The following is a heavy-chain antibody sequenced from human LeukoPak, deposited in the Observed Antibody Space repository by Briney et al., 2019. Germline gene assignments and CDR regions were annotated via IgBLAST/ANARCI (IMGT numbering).Heavy chain of an antibody. CDR2: ITGSGAST. Sequence: PGGSLRLSCAASGFTFSNYAMSWVRQARGKGLEWVSGITGSGASTYYEDSVKGRFTISRDTSKNTLYLQMNSLRAEDTAVYYCARSYYYDSRGSYYFDYWGQGTLVTVSS. CDR1: GFTFSNYA. J-gene: IGHJ4*02. CDR3: ARSYYYDSRGSYYFDY. D-gene: IGHD3-22*01. V-gene: IGHV3-23*01.